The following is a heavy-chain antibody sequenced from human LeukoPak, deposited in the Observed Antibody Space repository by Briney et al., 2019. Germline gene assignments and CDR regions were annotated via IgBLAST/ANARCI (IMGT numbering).Heavy chain of an antibody. CDR1: GYTFTGYY. V-gene: IGHV1-2*06. D-gene: IGHD2-2*01. CDR2: INPNSGGT. J-gene: IGHJ4*02. CDR3: ARDRRPYCSSTSCYLDY. Sequence: ASVKVSCKASGYTFTGYYMHWVRRAPGQGLEWMGRINPNSGGTNYAQKFQGRVTMTRDTSISTAYMELSRLRSDDTAVYYCARDRRPYCSSTSCYLDYWGQGTLVTVSS.